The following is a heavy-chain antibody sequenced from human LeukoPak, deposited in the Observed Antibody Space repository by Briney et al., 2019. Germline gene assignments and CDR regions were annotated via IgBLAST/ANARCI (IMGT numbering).Heavy chain of an antibody. Sequence: GGSLRLSCAASGFTFSSYAMHWVRQAPGKGLEWVSAISGSGGSTYYADSVKGRFTISRDNSKNTLYLQMNSLRAEDTAVYYCAKVSASAGYYYDSSGYYPFDYWGQGTLVTVSS. CDR3: AKVSASAGYYYDSSGYYPFDY. D-gene: IGHD3-22*01. J-gene: IGHJ4*02. CDR1: GFTFSSYA. V-gene: IGHV3-23*01. CDR2: ISGSGGST.